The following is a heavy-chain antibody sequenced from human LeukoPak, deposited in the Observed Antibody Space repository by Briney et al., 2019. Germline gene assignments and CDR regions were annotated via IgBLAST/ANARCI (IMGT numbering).Heavy chain of an antibody. D-gene: IGHD3-16*01. CDR1: GFTFNSYA. CDR3: AKEAGGGDYAFDY. Sequence: GRSLRLSCAASGFTFNSYAIHWVRQAPGKGLEWVALISYDGTNKYYADSVKGRFTISRDNSKNTMYLQMNSLRAEDTAVYYCAKEAGGGDYAFDYWGQGTLVTVSS. V-gene: IGHV3-30-3*01. CDR2: ISYDGTNK. J-gene: IGHJ4*02.